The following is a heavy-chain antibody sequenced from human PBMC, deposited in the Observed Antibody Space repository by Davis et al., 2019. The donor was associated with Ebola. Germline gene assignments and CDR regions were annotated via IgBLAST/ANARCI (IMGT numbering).Heavy chain of an antibody. J-gene: IGHJ6*03. CDR1: GFTFSNYG. V-gene: IGHV3-30*03. CDR2: ISYHGKNI. CDR3: ARGRYYYYYYMDV. Sequence: GESLKISCVASGFTFSNYGMHWVRQAPGKGLEWVAFISYHGKNIPYADSVCGRFTISRDNSKNTLYLQMNSLRPEDTAVYYCARGRYYYYYYMDVWGKGTTVTVSS.